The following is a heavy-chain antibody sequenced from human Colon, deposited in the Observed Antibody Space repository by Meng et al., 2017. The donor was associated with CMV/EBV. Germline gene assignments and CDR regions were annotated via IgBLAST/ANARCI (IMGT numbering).Heavy chain of an antibody. Sequence: GGSLRPSCITSGFSFSSHGMHWVRQAPGKGLEWVAFISHDETYKHYSDSVRGRFTLSRDNSRNTLYLQMNSVKVADTAVYYCARDQFYYFDYWGQGTLVTVSS. CDR3: ARDQFYYFDY. D-gene: IGHD5-24*01. V-gene: IGHV3-30*02. J-gene: IGHJ4*02. CDR1: GFSFSSHG. CDR2: ISHDETYK.